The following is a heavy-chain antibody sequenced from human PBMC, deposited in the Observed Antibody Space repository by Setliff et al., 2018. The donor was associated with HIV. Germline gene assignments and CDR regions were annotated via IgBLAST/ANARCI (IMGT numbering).Heavy chain of an antibody. V-gene: IGHV4-39*01. CDR3: ARHSGSGYYLIDP. D-gene: IGHD3-22*01. CDR2: INYSGTT. J-gene: IGHJ5*02. Sequence: KTSETLSLTCTVSGDSISSTTFYWVWIRQPPGKGLEWIGIINYSGTTYYNPSLKSRVTISVATSKNQFSLRLSSVTAADTAVYYCARHSGSGYYLIDPWGQGTLVTVSS. CDR1: GDSISSTTFY.